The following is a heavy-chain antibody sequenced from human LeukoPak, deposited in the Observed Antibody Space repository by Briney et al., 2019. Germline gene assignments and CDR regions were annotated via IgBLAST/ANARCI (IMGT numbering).Heavy chain of an antibody. CDR3: ARDGSYARSFDY. J-gene: IGHJ4*02. Sequence: GGSLRLSCAASGFTFSSYAMSWVRQAPGKGLEWVSAISGSGGSTYYADSVKGRFTISRDNSKNTLYLQMSSLRAEDTAVYYCARDGSYARSFDYWGQGTLVTVSS. V-gene: IGHV3-23*01. D-gene: IGHD2-2*01. CDR1: GFTFSSYA. CDR2: ISGSGGST.